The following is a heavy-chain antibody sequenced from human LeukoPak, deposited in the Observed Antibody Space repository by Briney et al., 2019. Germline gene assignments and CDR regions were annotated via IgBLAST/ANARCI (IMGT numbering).Heavy chain of an antibody. V-gene: IGHV4-59*12. Sequence: SETLSLTCSVSGGSINTYYWSWIRQTPGKGLEWIGFIYYTGSTNYNPSLKSRVTMSVDTSNSQFSLKLTSVTAADTALYYCARGANRLDSWGRGTLVTVSS. D-gene: IGHD1-14*01. CDR2: IYYTGST. J-gene: IGHJ4*02. CDR3: ARGANRLDS. CDR1: GGSINTYY.